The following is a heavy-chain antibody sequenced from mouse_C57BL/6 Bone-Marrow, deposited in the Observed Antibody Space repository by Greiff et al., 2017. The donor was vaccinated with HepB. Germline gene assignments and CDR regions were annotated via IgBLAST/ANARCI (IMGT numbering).Heavy chain of an antibody. D-gene: IGHD2-5*01. Sequence: VQLQESGAELVRPGTSVKMSCKASGYTFTNYWIGWAKQRPGHGLEWIGDIYPGGGYTNYNEKFKGKATLTADKSSSTAYMQFSSLTSEDSAIYYCARRSYYSNYGAMDYWGQGTSVTVSS. CDR1: GYTFTNYW. CDR2: IYPGGGYT. J-gene: IGHJ4*01. CDR3: ARRSYYSNYGAMDY. V-gene: IGHV1-63*01.